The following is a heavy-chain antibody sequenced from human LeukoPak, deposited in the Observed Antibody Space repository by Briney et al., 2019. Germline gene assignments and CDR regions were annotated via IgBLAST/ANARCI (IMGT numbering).Heavy chain of an antibody. CDR3: ARHSVIRGADY. V-gene: IGHV4-34*01. CDR1: GGSFSGYY. Sequence: SETLSLTCAVYGGSFSGYYWSWIRQPPGKGLEWIGEINHSGGTNYNPSLKSRVTISVDTSKNQFSLKLSSVTAADTAVYYCARHSVIRGADYWGQGTLVTVSS. D-gene: IGHD3-10*01. J-gene: IGHJ4*02. CDR2: INHSGGT.